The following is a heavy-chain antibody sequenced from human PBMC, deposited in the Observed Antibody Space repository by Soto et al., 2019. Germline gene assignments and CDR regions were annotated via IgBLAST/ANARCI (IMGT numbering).Heavy chain of an antibody. J-gene: IGHJ6*02. D-gene: IGHD3-22*01. Sequence: GGSLRLSCAASGFTFSSYGMHWGRQAPGKGLEWVAVISYDGSNKYYADSVKGRFTISRDNSKNTLYLQMNSLRAEDTAVYYCAKDRATMIVGDYYYYYGMDVWGQGTTVTVSS. V-gene: IGHV3-30*18. CDR2: ISYDGSNK. CDR3: AKDRATMIVGDYYYYYGMDV. CDR1: GFTFSSYG.